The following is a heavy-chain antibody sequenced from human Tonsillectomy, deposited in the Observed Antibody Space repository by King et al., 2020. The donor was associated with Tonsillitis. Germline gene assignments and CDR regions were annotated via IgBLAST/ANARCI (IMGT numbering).Heavy chain of an antibody. D-gene: IGHD3-3*01. CDR1: GGSISSGAYY. CDR3: AGHEWLLFFDY. J-gene: IGHJ4*02. CDR2: IYSSGST. V-gene: IGHV4-31*03. Sequence: QLQESGPGLVKPSQTLSLTCTVSGGSISSGAYYWSWIRQHPGKGLEWIRYIYSSGSTYYNPSLKSRLTISVDTSKNQFSLRLSSVTAAATAVYYCAGHEWLLFFDYWGQGALVSVSS.